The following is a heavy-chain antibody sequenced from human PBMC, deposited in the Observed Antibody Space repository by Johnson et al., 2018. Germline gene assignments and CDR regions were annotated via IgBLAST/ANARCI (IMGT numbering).Heavy chain of an antibody. Sequence: QVQLVESGGGVVQPGTSMRLSCVASGFSFNSYAMHWGRQAQGKGLEWVAXXXXXXXNKHYPAAVEDRFTFTRDNSKNSLYLQMNSLSPEDTAVYYCARDPAEDVWGKGTTGTVSS. V-gene: IGHV3-30*04. CDR2: XXXXXXNK. CDR1: GFSFNSYA. J-gene: IGHJ6*04. CDR3: ARDPAEDV.